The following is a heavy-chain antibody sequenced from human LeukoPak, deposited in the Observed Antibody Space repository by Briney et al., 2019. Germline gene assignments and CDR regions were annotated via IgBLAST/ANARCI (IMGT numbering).Heavy chain of an antibody. Sequence: ASVKVSCKASGYTFTSYYMHWVRQAPGQGLEWMGWINPNSGNTGYAQKFQGRVTMTRNTSIRTAYMELSSLRSEDTAVYYCAAHSSGWYEGFDPWGQGTLVTVSS. V-gene: IGHV1-8*02. J-gene: IGHJ5*01. CDR1: GYTFTSYY. CDR2: INPNSGNT. D-gene: IGHD6-19*01. CDR3: AAHSSGWYEGFDP.